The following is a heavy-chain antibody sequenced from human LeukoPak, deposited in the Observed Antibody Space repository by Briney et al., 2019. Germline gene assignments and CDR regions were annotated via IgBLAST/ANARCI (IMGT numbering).Heavy chain of an antibody. CDR1: GDSIRSHY. Sequence: SETLSLTCSVSGDSIRSHYWSWVRQPPQKGLEWIGYIYYSGSTSYNPSLKSRVTMSVDTSKNQFSVKLSSVTPADTAVYYCARADYGGHWFDPWGQGTLVTVSS. CDR2: IYYSGST. D-gene: IGHD4-23*01. J-gene: IGHJ5*02. CDR3: ARADYGGHWFDP. V-gene: IGHV4-59*11.